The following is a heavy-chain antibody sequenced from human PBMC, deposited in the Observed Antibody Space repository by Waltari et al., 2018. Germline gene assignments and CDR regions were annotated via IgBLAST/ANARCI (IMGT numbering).Heavy chain of an antibody. CDR1: GGSISSSRYY. V-gene: IGHV4-39*01. CDR2: MYYSGII. Sequence: QLQLQESGPGLVTPSETLSLTCTVSGGSISSSRYYWGWIRQSPGKGLEWIGSMYYSGIIDYNPTLQSRVTISGDTSKNQFSLRLSSVTAADTAVYYCARHWKKSGYRFDPWGQGTLVTVSS. CDR3: ARHWKKSGYRFDP. D-gene: IGHD5-12*01. J-gene: IGHJ5*02.